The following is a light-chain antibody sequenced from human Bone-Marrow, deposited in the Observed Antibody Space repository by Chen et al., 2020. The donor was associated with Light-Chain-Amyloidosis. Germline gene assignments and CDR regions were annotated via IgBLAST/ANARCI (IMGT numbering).Light chain of an antibody. CDR3: QSADSSGTYEVI. CDR2: RDT. Sequence: SYELTQPPSVSVSPGQTARITCSGDDLPTKYAYWYQQKPGQAPVLVIHRDTERPSGISERFSGYSSGTTATLTISGVHAEDGADYHCQSADSSGTYEVIFGGGTKLTVL. J-gene: IGLJ2*01. CDR1: DLPTKY. V-gene: IGLV3-25*03.